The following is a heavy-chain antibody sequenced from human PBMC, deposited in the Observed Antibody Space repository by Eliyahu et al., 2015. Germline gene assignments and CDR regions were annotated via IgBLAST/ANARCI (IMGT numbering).Heavy chain of an antibody. Sequence: QVQLVQSGSELKKPGASVKVSXXASGYTFTSXAIXWXRQAPGQGLEWMGWIKTNTGNPTYAQGFTGRFVFSLDTSVSTAYLQISSLKAEDTAVYYCARAARYYYYMDVWGEGTTVTVSS. CDR2: IKTNTGNP. D-gene: IGHD6-25*01. CDR1: GYTFTSXA. V-gene: IGHV7-4-1*02. J-gene: IGHJ6*03. CDR3: ARAARYYYYMDV.